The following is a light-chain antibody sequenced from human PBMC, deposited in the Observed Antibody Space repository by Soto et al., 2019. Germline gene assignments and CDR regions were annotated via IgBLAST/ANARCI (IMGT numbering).Light chain of an antibody. CDR1: QSIGNW. Sequence: DIQMTQTPSPLSASVGDRVIITCRASQSIGNWLAWYQQKPGKAPNLLIYKASSLESGVPSRFSGSGSGTEFTLTISSLQPDDFATYYCQQYNSTFGGGTKVEIK. CDR3: QQYNST. CDR2: KAS. J-gene: IGKJ4*01. V-gene: IGKV1-5*03.